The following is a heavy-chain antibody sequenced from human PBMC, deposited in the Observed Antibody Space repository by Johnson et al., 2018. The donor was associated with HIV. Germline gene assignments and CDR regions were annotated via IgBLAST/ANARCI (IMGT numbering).Heavy chain of an antibody. CDR3: ARGGGCGGDCYAGFDAFDI. V-gene: IGHV3-30*04. D-gene: IGHD2-21*01. CDR2: ISSDGSNK. CDR1: AFAFSSYA. J-gene: IGHJ3*02. Sequence: QVQLVESGGGVVQPGKSLRLSCVASAFAFSSYAMHWVRQTPGKGLEWVAVISSDGSNKYFADSVKGRFIISRDNSKNTLYRQMNSLTTEDTAAYYCARGGGCGGDCYAGFDAFDIWGQGTMVTVS.